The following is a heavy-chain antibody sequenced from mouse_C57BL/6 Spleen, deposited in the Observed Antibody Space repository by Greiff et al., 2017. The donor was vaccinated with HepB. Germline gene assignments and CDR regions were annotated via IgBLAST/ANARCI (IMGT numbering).Heavy chain of an antibody. Sequence: VQLQQPGAELVKPGASVKLSCKASGYTFTSYWMHWVKQRPGQGLEWIGIIHPNSGSTNYNEKFKSKATLTVDKSSSTAYMQLSSLTSEDSAVYYCAYYYGSHYAMDYWGQGTSVTVSS. J-gene: IGHJ4*01. CDR3: AYYYGSHYAMDY. CDR1: GYTFTSYW. D-gene: IGHD1-1*01. CDR2: IHPNSGST. V-gene: IGHV1-64*01.